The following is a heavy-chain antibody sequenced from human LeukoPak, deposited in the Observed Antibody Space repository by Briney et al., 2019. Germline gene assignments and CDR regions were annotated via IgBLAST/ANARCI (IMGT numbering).Heavy chain of an antibody. J-gene: IGHJ4*02. Sequence: GGSLRLSCAASGFTFSSYGMHWVRQAPGKGLEWVTFIRYDGSNKYYADSVKGRFTISRDNSKNTLYLQMNSLRAEDTAVYYCARRAGAYSHPYDYWGQGTLVTVSS. CDR2: IRYDGSNK. CDR1: GFTFSSYG. CDR3: ARRAGAYSHPYDY. V-gene: IGHV3-30*02. D-gene: IGHD4/OR15-4a*01.